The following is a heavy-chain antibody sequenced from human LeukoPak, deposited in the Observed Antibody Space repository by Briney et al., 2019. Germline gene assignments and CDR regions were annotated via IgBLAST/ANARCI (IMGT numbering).Heavy chain of an antibody. Sequence: SETLSLTCTVSGGSISSGSYYWSWIRQPAGKRLEWIGRIYTSGSTNYNPSLKSRVTISVDTSKNQFSLKLSSVTAADTAVYYCARSIVGGSYYLDPWGQGTLVTVSS. J-gene: IGHJ5*02. CDR3: ARSIVGGSYYLDP. D-gene: IGHD1-26*01. V-gene: IGHV4-61*02. CDR1: GGSISSGSYY. CDR2: IYTSGST.